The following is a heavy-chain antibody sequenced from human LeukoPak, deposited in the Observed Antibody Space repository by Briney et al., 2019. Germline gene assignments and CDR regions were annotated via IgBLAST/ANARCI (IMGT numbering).Heavy chain of an antibody. CDR3: ARDCGYADYFGGGLDP. Sequence: PGGSLRLSCAASGFTFSNAWMSWVRQAPGKGLEWVSYISSSGTTIYYADSVKGRFTISRDNARRSLYLQMNSLRAEDTAIYYCARDCGYADYFGGGLDPWGQGTLVTVSS. CDR1: GFTFSNAW. J-gene: IGHJ5*02. V-gene: IGHV3-11*01. CDR2: ISSSGTTI. D-gene: IGHD4-17*01.